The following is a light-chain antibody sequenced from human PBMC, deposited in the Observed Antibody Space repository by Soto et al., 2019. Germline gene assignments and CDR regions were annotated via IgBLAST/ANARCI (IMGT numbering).Light chain of an antibody. CDR2: SNI. CDR1: SSNIGSDI. Sequence: QSVLTQPPSASGTPGQRVTISCSGSSSNIGSDIVNWYQQLPGTAPKLLIYSNIQRPSGVPDRFSGSKSGTSASLAISGLQSEDEADYYCAAWDGSLNGWVFGGGTKL. CDR3: AAWDGSLNGWV. V-gene: IGLV1-44*01. J-gene: IGLJ3*02.